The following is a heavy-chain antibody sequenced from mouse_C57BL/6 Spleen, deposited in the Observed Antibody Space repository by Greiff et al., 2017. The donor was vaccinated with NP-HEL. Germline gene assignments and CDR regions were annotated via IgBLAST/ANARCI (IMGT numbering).Heavy chain of an antibody. CDR3: KNYYGSSQAWFAY. V-gene: IGHV1-83*01. Sequence: VQLVESGPELVKPGASVKMSCKASGYTFTDYYMHWVKQKPGKGLEWIGEIYPGSGNTYYNEKFKGKATLTADTSSSTAYMQLSSLTSEDSAVYFCAKNYYGSSQAWFAYWGQGTLVTVSA. CDR2: YPGSGNTY. D-gene: IGHD1-1*01. J-gene: IGHJ3*01. CDR1: YTFTDYYM.